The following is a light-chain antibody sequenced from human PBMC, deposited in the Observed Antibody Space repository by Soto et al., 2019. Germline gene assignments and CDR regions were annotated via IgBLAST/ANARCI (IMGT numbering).Light chain of an antibody. CDR2: KVS. CDR1: QSLVHSDGNSY. Sequence: DVLMTQSPLSLPVTLGQPASVSCRSSQSLVHSDGNSYLSWFQQRPGQSPRRLIYKVSNRDSGVPDRLSGSGSDTDFTLKISRVEGEDVGVYYCMQGTQWPYTFGQETQREIK. J-gene: IGKJ2*01. V-gene: IGKV2-30*02. CDR3: MQGTQWPYT.